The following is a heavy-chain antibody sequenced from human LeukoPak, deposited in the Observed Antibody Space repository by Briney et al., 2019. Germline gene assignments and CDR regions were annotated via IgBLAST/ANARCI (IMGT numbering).Heavy chain of an antibody. Sequence: PGGSLRLSCAASGFTFSSYAMSWVRQAPGKGLEWVSAISGSGGSTYYADSVKGRFTISRDNSKNTLYLQMNSLRAEDTAVYYCAKDADYSEYYYYYMDVWGKGTTVTVSS. CDR3: AKDADYSEYYYYYMDV. CDR2: ISGSGGST. J-gene: IGHJ6*03. V-gene: IGHV3-23*01. D-gene: IGHD4-11*01. CDR1: GFTFSSYA.